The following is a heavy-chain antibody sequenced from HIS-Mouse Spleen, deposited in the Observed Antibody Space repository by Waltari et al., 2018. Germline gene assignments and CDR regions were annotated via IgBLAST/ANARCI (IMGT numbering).Heavy chain of an antibody. J-gene: IGHJ2*01. V-gene: IGHV4-39*07. CDR2: IYYSGST. Sequence: QLQLQESGPGLVKPSETLSLTCTVSGGSSSSRTYYWGWLRQPPGKGLEWIGSIYYSGSTYYNPSLKSRVTISVDTSKNQFSLKLSSVTAADTAVYYCAREIPYSSSWYDWYFDLWGRGTLVTVSS. D-gene: IGHD6-13*01. CDR3: AREIPYSSSWYDWYFDL. CDR1: GGSSSSRTYY.